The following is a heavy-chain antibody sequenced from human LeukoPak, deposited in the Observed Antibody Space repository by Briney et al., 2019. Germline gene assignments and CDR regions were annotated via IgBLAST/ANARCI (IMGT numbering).Heavy chain of an antibody. D-gene: IGHD2-21*02. CDR1: GGTFISYA. J-gene: IGHJ4*02. V-gene: IGHV1-69*13. Sequence: SVKVSCKASGGTFISYAISWVRQAPGQGLEWMGGIIPIFGTANYAQKFQGRVTITADESTSTAYMELSSLRSEDTAVYYCAGGGDRYYFDYWGQGTLVTVSS. CDR2: IIPIFGTA. CDR3: AGGGDRYYFDY.